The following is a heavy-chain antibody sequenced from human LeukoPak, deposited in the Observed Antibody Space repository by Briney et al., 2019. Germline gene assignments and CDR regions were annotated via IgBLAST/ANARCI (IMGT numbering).Heavy chain of an antibody. CDR1: GLTFSNYA. CDR3: TTDHGDSIYYYGMDV. CDR2: IKSKTDGGTT. D-gene: IGHD4-17*01. J-gene: IGHJ6*02. Sequence: GGSLTLSCTASGLTFSNYATTWVRQAPGKGLEWVGRIKSKTDGGTTDYAAPVKGRFTISRDDSKNTLYLQMNSLKTEDTAVYYCTTDHGDSIYYYGMDVWGQGTTVTVSS. V-gene: IGHV3-15*01.